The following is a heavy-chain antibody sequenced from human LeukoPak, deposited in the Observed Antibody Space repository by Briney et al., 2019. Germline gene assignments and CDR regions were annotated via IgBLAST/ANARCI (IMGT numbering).Heavy chain of an antibody. CDR2: ISGSGGTT. V-gene: IGHV3-23*01. CDR1: GFTFSNYA. J-gene: IGHJ3*02. D-gene: IGHD3-10*01. Sequence: GGSLRLSCAASGFTFSNYAMSWVRQAPGKGLEWVSGISGSGGTTDYADSVKGRFTISRENSKNTLYLQMNSLRAEDTAVYYCAKMTAYYYNSGSRDDIWGQGTMVTVSA. CDR3: AKMTAYYYNSGSRDDI.